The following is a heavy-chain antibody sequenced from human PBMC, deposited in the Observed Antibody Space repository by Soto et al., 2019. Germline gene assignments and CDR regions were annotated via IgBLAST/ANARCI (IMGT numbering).Heavy chain of an antibody. CDR1: GYTFTGYY. D-gene: IGHD3-22*01. V-gene: IGHV1-2*02. CDR2: IIPNNGGT. J-gene: IGHJ5*02. CDR3: ARGTFDSSGDYFAGWFGP. Sequence: QVQVVQSGAEVKKPGASVKVSCKASGYTFTGYYMHWVRQAPGQGLEWMGWIIPNNGGTKYAQKFQDRVTMTRDTSISTAYMELSRLRSDDTAVHYCARGTFDSSGDYFAGWFGPWGQGTLVTVSS.